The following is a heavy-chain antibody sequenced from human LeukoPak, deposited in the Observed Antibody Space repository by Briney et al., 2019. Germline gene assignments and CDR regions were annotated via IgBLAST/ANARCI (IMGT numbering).Heavy chain of an antibody. CDR3: ARQHSSSWSTFDC. D-gene: IGHD6-13*01. CDR2: INYSGST. V-gene: IGHV4-59*08. J-gene: IGHJ4*02. Sequence: PSETLSLTCTVSGGSISSYYWSWIRQPPGKGLEWIGYINYSGSTDYNPSLRTRVTISVDTSKNQFSLKLSSVTAADTAIYYCARQHSSSWSTFDCWGRGTLVTVSS. CDR1: GGSISSYY.